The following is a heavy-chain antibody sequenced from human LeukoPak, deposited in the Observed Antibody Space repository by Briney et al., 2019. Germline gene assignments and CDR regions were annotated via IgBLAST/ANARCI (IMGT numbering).Heavy chain of an antibody. V-gene: IGHV4-39*01. CDR3: GGQSGGGGVAVMDV. CDR2: IYYSGST. J-gene: IGHJ6*02. CDR1: GGSISSSSYY. Sequence: SETLSLTCTVSGGSISSSSYYWGWIRQPPGKGLEWIGSIYYSGSTYYNPSLKSRVTISVDTSKNQFSLKLSSVTAADTAVYYWGGQSGGGGVAVMDVWGQGTTVTVSS. D-gene: IGHD1-26*01.